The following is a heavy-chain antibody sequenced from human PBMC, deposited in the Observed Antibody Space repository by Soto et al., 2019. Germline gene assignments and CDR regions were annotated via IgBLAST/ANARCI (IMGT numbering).Heavy chain of an antibody. J-gene: IGHJ6*02. Sequence: QLQLHESGPGLVKPSETLSLTCTVSGASISSSSYYWGWIRQPPGKGLEWIGSIYYSGSTYYNPSLKGRVTISVDPSKNQFSLKLSSVTAADTALYYCARLNAGTTYYYYGMDVWGQGTTVTVSS. CDR1: GASISSSSYY. CDR2: IYYSGST. CDR3: ARLNAGTTYYYYGMDV. V-gene: IGHV4-39*01. D-gene: IGHD1-7*01.